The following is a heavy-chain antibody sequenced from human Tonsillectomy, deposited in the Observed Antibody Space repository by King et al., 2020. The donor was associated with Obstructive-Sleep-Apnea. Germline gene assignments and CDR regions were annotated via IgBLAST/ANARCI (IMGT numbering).Heavy chain of an antibody. J-gene: IGHJ6*02. D-gene: IGHD3-10*01. CDR2: ISGCGCCT. CDR1: GFTFSSYA. V-gene: IGHV3-23*04. CDR3: AKEVTYGSGSYYYYGMDV. Sequence: VQLVESGGGLVQPGGSLRLSFAASGFTFSSYAMIWVRQAPGKGLEWVSAISGCGCCTFYADSVKGRFTISRDNSKNTLYLQMNSLRAEDTAVYYCAKEVTYGSGSYYYYGMDVWGQGTTVTVSS.